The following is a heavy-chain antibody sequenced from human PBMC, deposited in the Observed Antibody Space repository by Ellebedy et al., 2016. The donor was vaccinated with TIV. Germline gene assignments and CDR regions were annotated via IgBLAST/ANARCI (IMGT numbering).Heavy chain of an antibody. Sequence: GESLKISCAASGFTFSSYGMHCVRQAPGKGLEWVAVISYDGSNKYYADSVKGRFTISRDNSKNTLYLQMNSLRAEDTAVYYCAKAGYSGYDPNSYFDYWGQGTLVTVSS. CDR1: GFTFSSYG. V-gene: IGHV3-30*18. CDR2: ISYDGSNK. CDR3: AKAGYSGYDPNSYFDY. D-gene: IGHD5-12*01. J-gene: IGHJ4*02.